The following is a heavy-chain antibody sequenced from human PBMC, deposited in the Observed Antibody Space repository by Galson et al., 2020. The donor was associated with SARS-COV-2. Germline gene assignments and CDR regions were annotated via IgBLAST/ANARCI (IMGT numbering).Heavy chain of an antibody. J-gene: IGHJ4*02. Sequence: GESLKISCKGSGSSFTTYWIAWVRQKPGKGLEWMGIIYPGDSDTRYSPSFQGQVTISADKSISTAYLQWSSLKASDTAMYYCARLDPTVPDYWGQGTLVTVSS. CDR3: ARLDPTVPDY. V-gene: IGHV5-51*01. D-gene: IGHD4-17*01. CDR2: IYPGDSDT. CDR1: GSSFTTYW.